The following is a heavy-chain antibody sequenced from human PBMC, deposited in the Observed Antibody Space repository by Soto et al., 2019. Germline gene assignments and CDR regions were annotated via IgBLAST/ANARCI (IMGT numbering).Heavy chain of an antibody. Sequence: QVQLVESGGGVVQPGRSLRLSCAASGFTFSSYGMHWVRQAPGKGLEWVAVIWYDGSNKYYADSVKGRFTISRDNSKNTLYLQMNSLRVEDTAVYYCARDRQQLVYYYSMDVWGQGTTVTVSS. CDR3: ARDRQQLVYYYSMDV. J-gene: IGHJ6*02. CDR2: IWYDGSNK. D-gene: IGHD6-13*01. CDR1: GFTFSSYG. V-gene: IGHV3-33*01.